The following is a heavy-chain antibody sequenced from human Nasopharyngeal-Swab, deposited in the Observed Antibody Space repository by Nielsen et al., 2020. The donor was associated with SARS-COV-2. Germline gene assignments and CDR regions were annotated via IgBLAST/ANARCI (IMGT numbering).Heavy chain of an antibody. D-gene: IGHD6-19*01. CDR2: INSDGSHT. CDR3: VRGLGDF. J-gene: IGHJ4*02. V-gene: IGHV3-74*01. CDR1: GFTFISFW. Sequence: GESLKISCTASGFTFISFWMHWVRQVPGKGLVWVSRINSDGSHTTYADSVKDRFTISRDNAKNTLYLEMNSLRVEDTGIYYCVRGLGDFWGQGSLVTVSS.